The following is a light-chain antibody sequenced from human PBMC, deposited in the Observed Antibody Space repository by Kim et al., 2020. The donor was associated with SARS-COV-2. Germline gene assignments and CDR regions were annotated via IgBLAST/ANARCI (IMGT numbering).Light chain of an antibody. CDR3: QQYYSTPPT. CDR2: WAS. Sequence: DIVMTQSPDSLAVSLGERATLNCKSSQSVLSSSNNKSYLAWYQQKPGQPPKLLIYWASTRESGVPDRFSGSGSGTDFTLTISSLQAEDVAVYYCQQYYSTPPTFGGGTKLEI. CDR1: QSVLSSSNNKSY. J-gene: IGKJ4*01. V-gene: IGKV4-1*01.